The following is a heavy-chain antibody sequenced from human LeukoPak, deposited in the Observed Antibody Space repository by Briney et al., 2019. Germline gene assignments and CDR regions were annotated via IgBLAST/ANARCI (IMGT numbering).Heavy chain of an antibody. D-gene: IGHD5-12*01. CDR1: GGSFSGYY. CDR3: ARYSSGSANYYFHE. CDR2: INHSGST. V-gene: IGHV4-34*01. Sequence: SETLSLTCAVYGGSFSGYYRSWIRQSPGKGLEWIGEINHSGSTNYNPSLKSRVTISVDTSKNQFSLKLSSVTAADTAVYYCARYSSGSANYYFHEWGQGTLVTVSS. J-gene: IGHJ4*02.